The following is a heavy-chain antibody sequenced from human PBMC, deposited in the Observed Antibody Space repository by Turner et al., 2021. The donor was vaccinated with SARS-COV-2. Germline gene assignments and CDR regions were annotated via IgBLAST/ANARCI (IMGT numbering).Heavy chain of an antibody. CDR3: ARDQYYDSSGYYFFRASYFDL. J-gene: IGHJ2*01. Sequence: VQLVESGGGLVQPGGSLRLSCAASGFSFTSYEFNWVRQAPGKGLEWVSYISSSGSTIYYADSVKGRFTSSRDNAKNSLYLQMNSLRAEDTAVYYCARDQYYDSSGYYFFRASYFDLWGRGTLVTVSS. CDR2: ISSSGSTI. V-gene: IGHV3-48*03. D-gene: IGHD3-22*01. CDR1: GFSFTSYE.